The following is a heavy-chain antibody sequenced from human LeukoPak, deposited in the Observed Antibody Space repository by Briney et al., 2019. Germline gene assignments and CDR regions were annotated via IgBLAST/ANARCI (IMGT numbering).Heavy chain of an antibody. D-gene: IGHD3-3*01. CDR3: AKRSIYDFWSGYYLDY. CDR1: GFTFSSYG. J-gene: IGHJ4*02. Sequence: PGGSLRLSCAASGFTFSSYGMHWVRQAPGKGLEWVAVISYDGSNKYYADSVRGRFTISRDNSKNTLYLQMNSLRAEDTAVYYCAKRSIYDFWSGYYLDYWGQGTLVTVSS. CDR2: ISYDGSNK. V-gene: IGHV3-30*18.